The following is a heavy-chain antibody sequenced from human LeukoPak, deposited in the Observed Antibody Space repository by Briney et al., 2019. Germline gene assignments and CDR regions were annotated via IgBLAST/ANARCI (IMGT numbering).Heavy chain of an antibody. CDR3: AKNGTSYNGAGSYYKKGGLDY. J-gene: IGHJ4*02. V-gene: IGHV3-21*01. D-gene: IGHD3-10*01. CDR1: GFTFSSYA. CDR2: ISSSSSYI. Sequence: GGSLRLSCAASGFTFSSYAMSWVRQAPGKGLEWVSYISSSSSYIYYADSVKGRFTISRDNAKNSLYLQMNSLRTEDTAVYYCAKNGTSYNGAGSYYKKGGLDYWGQGTLVTVSS.